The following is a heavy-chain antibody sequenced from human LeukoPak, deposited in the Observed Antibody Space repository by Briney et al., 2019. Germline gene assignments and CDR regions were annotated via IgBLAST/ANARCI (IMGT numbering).Heavy chain of an antibody. J-gene: IGHJ6*03. CDR3: AGRSNSGYDLDYYYMDV. V-gene: IGHV1-2*02. Sequence: ASVKVSCKASGYTFTGYHMHWVRQAPGQGLEWMGWINPNSGGTNYAQKFQGRVTMTRDTSISTAYMELSRLRSDDTAVYYCAGRSNSGYDLDYYYMDVWGKGTTVTVSS. CDR1: GYTFTGYH. D-gene: IGHD5-12*01. CDR2: INPNSGGT.